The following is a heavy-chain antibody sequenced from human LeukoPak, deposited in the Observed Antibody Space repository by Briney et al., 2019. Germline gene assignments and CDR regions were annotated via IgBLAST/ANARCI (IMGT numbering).Heavy chain of an antibody. D-gene: IGHD6-19*01. V-gene: IGHV3-23*01. CDR1: GFTFTTYA. J-gene: IGHJ4*02. Sequence: GGSLRLSCAASGFTFTTYAMNWVRQAPGQGLEWVSCISGSGDNTYYAGSVKGRFTISRDNSNNTLYLQMNTLRAEDTALYYCAKQGRSGWFGSDLWGQGTQVTVSS. CDR3: AKQGRSGWFGSDL. CDR2: ISGSGDNT.